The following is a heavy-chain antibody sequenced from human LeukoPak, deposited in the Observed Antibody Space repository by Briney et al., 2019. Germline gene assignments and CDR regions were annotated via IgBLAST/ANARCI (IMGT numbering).Heavy chain of an antibody. CDR1: GFTFSSYA. J-gene: IGHJ4*02. CDR2: ISYDGSNK. V-gene: IGHV3-30*04. Sequence: GRSPRLSCAASGFTFSSYAMHWVRQAPGKGLEWVAVISYDGSNKYYADSVKGRFTISRDNSKNTLYLQMNSLRAEDTAVYYCARSQGLRLRESFDYWGQGTLVTVSS. D-gene: IGHD5-12*01. CDR3: ARSQGLRLRESFDY.